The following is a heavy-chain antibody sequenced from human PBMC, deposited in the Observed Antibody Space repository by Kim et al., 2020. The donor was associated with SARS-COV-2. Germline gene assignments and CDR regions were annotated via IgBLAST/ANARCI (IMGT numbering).Heavy chain of an antibody. CDR3: ARGSGYRSRSIYYYHYAMDV. V-gene: IGHV3-48*02. J-gene: IGHJ6*02. CDR2: IAPSGMTI. CDR1: GFSFSDYS. D-gene: IGHD2-21*01. Sequence: GGSLRLSCVGSGFSFSDYSMSWVRQAPGKGLEWISYIAPSGMTIYYADSVRGRYTISRDTGLNSLYLQMNSLRNEDTAVYFCARGSGYRSRSIYYYHYAMDVWGQGTPVTVSS.